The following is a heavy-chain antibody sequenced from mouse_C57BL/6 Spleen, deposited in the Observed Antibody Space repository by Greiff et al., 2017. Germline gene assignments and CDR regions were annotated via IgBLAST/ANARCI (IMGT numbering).Heavy chain of an antibody. CDR3: ARQDGSSYDDAMAY. V-gene: IGHV5-6*01. CDR1: GFTFSSYG. D-gene: IGHD1-1*01. J-gene: IGHJ4*01. CDR2: ISSGGSYT. Sequence: EVQGVESGGDLVKPGGSLKLSCAASGFTFSSYGMSWVRQTPDKRLEWVATISSGGSYTYYPDSVKGRFPISRDNAKNTLYLQMSSLKSEDTAMYYCARQDGSSYDDAMAYWGQGTSVTVSS.